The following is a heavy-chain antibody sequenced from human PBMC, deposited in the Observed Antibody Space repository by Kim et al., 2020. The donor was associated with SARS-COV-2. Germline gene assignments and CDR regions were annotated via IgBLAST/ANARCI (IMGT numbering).Heavy chain of an antibody. CDR3: ARRFVYYDSSGSTDNYYYGMDV. CDR1: GFTFSSYS. J-gene: IGHJ6*02. V-gene: IGHV3-21*01. CDR2: ISSSSSYI. D-gene: IGHD3-22*01. Sequence: GGSLRLSCAASGFTFSSYSMNWVRQAPGKGLEWVSSISSSSSYIYYADSVKGRFTISRDNAKNSLYLQMNSLRAEDTAVYYCARRFVYYDSSGSTDNYYYGMDVWGQGTTVTVSS.